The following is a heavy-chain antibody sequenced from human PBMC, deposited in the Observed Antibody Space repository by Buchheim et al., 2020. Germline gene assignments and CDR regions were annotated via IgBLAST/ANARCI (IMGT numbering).Heavy chain of an antibody. CDR2: INLNSGGT. CDR3: ARCYGRGYPLTSLFDY. Sequence: QVQLVQSGAEVKKPGASVKVSCKASGYTFTGYYMYWVRQAPGQGLEWMGWINLNSGGTNYAQKFQGRVTMTRDTSISTVYMELSRLRSDDTAVYYCARCYGRGYPLTSLFDYWGQGTL. CDR1: GYTFTGYY. D-gene: IGHD5-12*01. V-gene: IGHV1-2*02. J-gene: IGHJ4*02.